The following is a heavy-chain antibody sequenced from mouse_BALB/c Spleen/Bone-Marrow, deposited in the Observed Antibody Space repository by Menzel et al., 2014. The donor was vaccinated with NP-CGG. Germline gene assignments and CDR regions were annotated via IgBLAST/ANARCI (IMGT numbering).Heavy chain of an antibody. CDR3: ATARATWFAY. Sequence: QVQLPQPGAELMKPGASVKISCKATGYTFSSYWIEWVKQRPGHGLEWIGEILPGSGSTNYNEKFKGKATFTADTSSNTAYMQLSSLTSEDSAVYYCATARATWFAYWGQGTLVTVSA. V-gene: IGHV1-9*01. J-gene: IGHJ3*01. CDR2: ILPGSGST. CDR1: GYTFSSYW. D-gene: IGHD3-2*01.